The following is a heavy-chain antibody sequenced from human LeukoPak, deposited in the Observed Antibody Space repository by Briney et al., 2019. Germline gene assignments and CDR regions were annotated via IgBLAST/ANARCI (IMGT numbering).Heavy chain of an antibody. CDR1: GFTFRNYV. CDR2: TSSDLNVK. Sequence: GGSLRLSCAASGFTFRNYVIHWVRQAPGKGLEWVAVTSSDLNVKLYADSVKGRFTISRDNSRSTLYLQMNSLRAEDTAVYYCASSSGWYLSSDYWGQGTLVTVSS. V-gene: IGHV3-30-3*01. D-gene: IGHD6-19*01. CDR3: ASSSGWYLSSDY. J-gene: IGHJ4*02.